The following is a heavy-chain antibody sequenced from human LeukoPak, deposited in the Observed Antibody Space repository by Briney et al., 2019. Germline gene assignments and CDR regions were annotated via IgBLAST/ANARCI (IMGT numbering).Heavy chain of an antibody. CDR1: GYTFTSYA. V-gene: IGHV1-3*01. CDR2: INAGNGNT. J-gene: IGHJ5*02. CDR3: ARGHKWYSSRSSNWFDP. Sequence: ASVKVSCKASGYTFTSYAMHWVRQAPGQRLEWMGWINAGNGNTKYSQKFQGRVTFTRDTSASTAYMELSSLRSEDTAVYYCARGHKWYSSRSSNWFDPWGQGTLVTVSS. D-gene: IGHD6-13*01.